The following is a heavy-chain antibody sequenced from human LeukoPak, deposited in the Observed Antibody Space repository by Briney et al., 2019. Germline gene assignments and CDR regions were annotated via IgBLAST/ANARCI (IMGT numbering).Heavy chain of an antibody. CDR3: AAMTTVTMYSYFFDS. D-gene: IGHD4-17*01. CDR1: GDSMSDYF. CDR2: AADSGST. J-gene: IGHJ4*02. V-gene: IGHV4-59*01. Sequence: SETLSLTCTVSGDSMSDYFWTWIRQPPGKGLEWIGYAADSGSTNYNPSLKSRVTISVDSSTNHFSLRLTSVTSADTAIYYFAAMTTVTMYSYFFDSWGQGTLLTVSS.